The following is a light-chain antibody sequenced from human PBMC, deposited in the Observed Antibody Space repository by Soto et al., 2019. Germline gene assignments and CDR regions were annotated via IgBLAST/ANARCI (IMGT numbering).Light chain of an antibody. J-gene: IGKJ1*01. CDR3: QQYSSWVWT. CDR1: QSIGTK. CDR2: GAS. Sequence: EIVMTQFPATLSKSPGESATFSCRASQSIGTKLAWYQKRPGQAPRLLMYGASTGATGIPARFSGSGSGTEFTLTIGSLQSDDFAVYYCQQYSSWVWTFGQGTKVDNK. V-gene: IGKV3-15*01.